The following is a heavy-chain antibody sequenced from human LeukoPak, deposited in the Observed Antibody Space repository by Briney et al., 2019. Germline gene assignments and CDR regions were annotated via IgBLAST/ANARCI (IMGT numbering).Heavy chain of an antibody. D-gene: IGHD6-19*01. CDR2: INPNSGGT. CDR1: GYTFTGYY. V-gene: IGHV1-2*04. J-gene: IGHJ4*02. Sequence: GASVKVSCKASGYTFTGYYVHWVRQAPGQGLEWMGWINPNSGGTNYAQKFQGWVTMTRDTSISTAYMELSRLRSDDTAVYYCARGPRIAVALNPFDYWGQGTLVTVSS. CDR3: ARGPRIAVALNPFDY.